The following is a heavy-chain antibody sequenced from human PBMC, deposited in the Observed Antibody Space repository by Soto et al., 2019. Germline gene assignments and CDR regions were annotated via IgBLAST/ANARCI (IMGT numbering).Heavy chain of an antibody. CDR1: GGSFSGYY. CDR3: ARRTSSGAIAD. Sequence: LSLTCAVYGGSFSGYYWSWIRQPPGKGLEWIGEINHSGSTNYNPSLKSRVTISVDTSKNQFSLKLSSVTAADTAVYFCARRTSSGAIADWGQGKMVTVSS. CDR2: INHSGST. D-gene: IGHD2-21*01. J-gene: IGHJ4*02. V-gene: IGHV4-34*01.